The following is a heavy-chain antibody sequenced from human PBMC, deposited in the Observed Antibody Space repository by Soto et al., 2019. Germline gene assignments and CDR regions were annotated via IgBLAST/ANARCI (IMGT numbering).Heavy chain of an antibody. CDR1: GFTFSTYW. CDR2: IKQDGGEA. CDR3: ARGPELGSYPCPGLDY. J-gene: IGHJ4*02. V-gene: IGHV3-7*01. D-gene: IGHD2-15*01. Sequence: EVQLVESGGGLVQPGGSLRLSCAASGFTFSTYWMNWVRQAPGKGLEWVANIKQDGGEAYYVDSVKGRFSILRDNAKNLVFLQMDSLRVEDTAVYYFARGPELGSYPCPGLDYWGQGTLVTASS.